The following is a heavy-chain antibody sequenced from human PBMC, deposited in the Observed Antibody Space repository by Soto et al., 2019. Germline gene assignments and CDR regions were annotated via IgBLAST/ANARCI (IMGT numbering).Heavy chain of an antibody. J-gene: IGHJ4*02. Sequence: LTCAVYGGSFSGYYWSWIRQPPGKGLEWIGEINHSGSTNYNPSLKSRVTISVDTSKNQFSLKLSSVTAADTAVYYCAREGYDYGDYVFDYWGQGTLVTVSS. D-gene: IGHD4-17*01. V-gene: IGHV4-34*01. CDR2: INHSGST. CDR3: AREGYDYGDYVFDY. CDR1: GGSFSGYY.